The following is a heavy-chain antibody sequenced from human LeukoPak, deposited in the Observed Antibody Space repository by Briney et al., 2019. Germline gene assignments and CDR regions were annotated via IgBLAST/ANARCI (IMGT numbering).Heavy chain of an antibody. D-gene: IGHD5-24*01. CDR1: GFTFSSYE. Sequence: LPGGSLRLSCAASGFTFSSYEINWVRQAPGKGLEWLSYISSSGSTIYYADSVKGRFTISRDNAKNSLYLQMNSLRAEDTAVYYCARRAGYRNYFDYWGQGTLVTVSS. CDR3: ARRAGYRNYFDY. J-gene: IGHJ4*02. V-gene: IGHV3-48*03. CDR2: ISSSGSTI.